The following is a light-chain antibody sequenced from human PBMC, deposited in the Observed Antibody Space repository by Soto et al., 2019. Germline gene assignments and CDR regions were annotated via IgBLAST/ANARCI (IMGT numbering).Light chain of an antibody. CDR1: QTVSISY. CDR3: QQYNGWPLS. CDR2: GTS. J-gene: IGKJ4*01. V-gene: IGKV3-15*01. Sequence: EIVMSQSPATLSVSPGERATLSCRASQTVSISYLAWYQQKPGQAPRLLIYGTSTRATGVPARISGSGSGTDFTLTISNLQSEDSAVYYCQQYNGWPLSFGGGTKVDIK.